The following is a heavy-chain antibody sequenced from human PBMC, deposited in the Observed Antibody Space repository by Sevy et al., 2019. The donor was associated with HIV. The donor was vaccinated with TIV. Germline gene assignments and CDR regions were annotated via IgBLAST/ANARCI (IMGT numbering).Heavy chain of an antibody. D-gene: IGHD2-2*01. V-gene: IGHV3-21*01. Sequence: GGSLRLSCAASGCTLSTYSMIWVRQAPGKGLEWVSSISSSSSYIYYADSVKGRFTISRDNAKNSLYLQMNSLRAEDTAVYYCVRDGGCSSTSCLLYFDYWGQGTLVTVSS. CDR1: GCTLSTYS. J-gene: IGHJ4*02. CDR3: VRDGGCSSTSCLLYFDY. CDR2: ISSSSSYI.